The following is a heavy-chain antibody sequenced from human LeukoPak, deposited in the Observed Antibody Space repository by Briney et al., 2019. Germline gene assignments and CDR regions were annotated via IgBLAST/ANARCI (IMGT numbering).Heavy chain of an antibody. CDR1: GFTFSSYA. V-gene: IGHV3-23*01. CDR2: ISGSGGST. CDR3: AKDTDYRYYFDY. D-gene: IGHD4-11*01. J-gene: IGHJ4*02. Sequence: PVGSLRLSCAASGFTFSSYAMSWVREAPGKGLEWVSAISGSGGSTYYADSVKGRFTISRDNSKNTLYLQMNSLRAEDTAVYYCAKDTDYRYYFDYWGQGTLVTVSS.